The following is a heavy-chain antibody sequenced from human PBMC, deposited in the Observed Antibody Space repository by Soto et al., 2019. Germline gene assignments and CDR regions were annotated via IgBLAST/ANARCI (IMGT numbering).Heavy chain of an antibody. Sequence: QVQLQQWGAGLLKPSETLSLTCAVYGGSFSGYYWSWIRQPPWKGLEWIGEINHSGSTNYNPSLKSRVTISVDTSKNQFSLKLSSVTAADTAVYYCALTTGLTWIQLKPFDYWGPGTLVTVSS. J-gene: IGHJ4*02. CDR2: INHSGST. CDR3: ALTTGLTWIQLKPFDY. CDR1: GGSFSGYY. D-gene: IGHD5-18*01. V-gene: IGHV4-34*01.